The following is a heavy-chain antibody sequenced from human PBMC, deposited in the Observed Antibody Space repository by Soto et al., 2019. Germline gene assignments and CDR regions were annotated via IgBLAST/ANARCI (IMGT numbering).Heavy chain of an antibody. J-gene: IGHJ5*02. CDR1: GYTFTSYY. V-gene: IGHV1-46*01. CDR3: ARDRVDCSGGNCWRSVEDT. CDR2: IDPSGGGT. Sequence: QVQLVQSGAEVKKPGASVKVSCKASGYTFTSYYMHWVRQAPGQGLEWMGIIDPSGGGTSYAQKFRGRLTMTRDTSTSTVYMELSSLRSEDTAVYYCARDRVDCSGGNCWRSVEDTWGQGTLGTVSS. D-gene: IGHD2-15*01.